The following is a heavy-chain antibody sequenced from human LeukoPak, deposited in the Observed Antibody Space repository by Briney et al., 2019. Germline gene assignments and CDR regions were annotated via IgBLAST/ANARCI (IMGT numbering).Heavy chain of an antibody. D-gene: IGHD6-19*01. V-gene: IGHV3-11*01. CDR1: RFTFSDYY. Sequence: GGSLRLSCAASRFTFSDYYMNWIRQAPGKGLEWVYTISYADSVRGRFTISRDNTKNSLYLQMDSLTAEDTAVYYCALDGGSGWSFDYWGQGILVAVSS. CDR2: TI. CDR3: ALDGGSGWSFDY. J-gene: IGHJ4*02.